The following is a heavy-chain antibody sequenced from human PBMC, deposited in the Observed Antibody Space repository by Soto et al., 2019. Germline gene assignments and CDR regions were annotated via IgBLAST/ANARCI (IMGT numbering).Heavy chain of an antibody. Sequence: DVQLEESGGGLIQPGGSLRLSCAASGFSFSGKNYLTWVRQAPGKGLEWVSALYNSDGTYYADSVKGRFTVSRDNSKNTFYLQLHSLSPEDTALYFCATWWLREHAFDIWGLGTMVTVSS. CDR1: GFSFSGKNY. CDR3: ATWWLREHAFDI. V-gene: IGHV3-53*01. J-gene: IGHJ3*02. D-gene: IGHD5-12*01. CDR2: LYNSDGT.